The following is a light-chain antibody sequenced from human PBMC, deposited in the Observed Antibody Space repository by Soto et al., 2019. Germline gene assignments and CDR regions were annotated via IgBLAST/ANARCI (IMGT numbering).Light chain of an antibody. V-gene: IGLV2-11*01. J-gene: IGLJ2*01. CDR2: DVT. Sequence: QSALTQPRSVSGSPGQSVTISCTGTSSDVGTYNYVSWYQQHPGKAPKLIIYDVTKRPSGVPDRFSGSKSGNTASLIISGLQAADEAEYYCCCCSYAGSSSFRVLFGGGTQLNVL. CDR1: SSDVGTYNY. CDR3: CSYAGSSSFRVL.